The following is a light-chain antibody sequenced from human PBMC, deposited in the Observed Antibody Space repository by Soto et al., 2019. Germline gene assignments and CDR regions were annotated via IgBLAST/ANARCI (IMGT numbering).Light chain of an antibody. CDR3: CSYAGSSTCV. CDR2: EGS. Sequence: QSALTQPASVSGSPGQSITISCTGTSSDVGSYNLVSWYQQHPGKAPKLMIYEGSKWPSGVSNRFSGSKSGNTASLTISGLQAEDEADYYCCSYAGSSTCVFGTGTKLTVL. V-gene: IGLV2-23*01. CDR1: SSDVGSYNL. J-gene: IGLJ1*01.